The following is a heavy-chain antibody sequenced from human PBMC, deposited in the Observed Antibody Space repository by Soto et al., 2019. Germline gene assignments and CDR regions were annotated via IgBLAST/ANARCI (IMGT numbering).Heavy chain of an antibody. CDR2: IYYSGST. V-gene: IGHV4-39*01. J-gene: IGHJ6*02. D-gene: IGHD3-10*01. CDR3: ARKAKVRGDIGYYYYGMDV. CDR1: GGSISSSSYY. Sequence: SETLSLTCTVSGGSISSSSYYWGWIRQPPGKGLEWIGSIYYSGSTYYNPSLKSRVTISVDTSKNQFSLKLSSVTAADTAVYYCARKAKVRGDIGYYYYGMDVWGQGTTVTVYS.